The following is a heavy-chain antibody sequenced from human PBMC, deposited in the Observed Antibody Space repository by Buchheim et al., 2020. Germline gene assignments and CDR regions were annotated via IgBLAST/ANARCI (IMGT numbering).Heavy chain of an antibody. V-gene: IGHV1-69*02. CDR3: ARAGYCSGGSCFPTYVDV. D-gene: IGHD2-15*01. CDR1: GDTFSSYT. CDR2: IIPILGIA. J-gene: IGHJ6*02. Sequence: QVQLVQSGAEVKKPGSSVKVSCKASGDTFSSYTISWVRQAPGQGLEWMGRIIPILGIANYAQKFQGRVTITADKSTSTAYMELSSLRSEDTAVYYCARAGYCSGGSCFPTYVDVWGQGTT.